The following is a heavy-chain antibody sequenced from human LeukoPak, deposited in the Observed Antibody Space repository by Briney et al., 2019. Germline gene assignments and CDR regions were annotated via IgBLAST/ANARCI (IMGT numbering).Heavy chain of an antibody. D-gene: IGHD2-2*01. CDR1: GFAFSSSW. J-gene: IGHJ6*03. CDR3: ARRAPGYCITTSCPDTYYYYYYMDV. V-gene: IGHV3-7*01. Sequence: SGGSLRLSCAASGFAFSSSWMSWVRQAPGKGLEWVANIKQDGSETYYVDSLKGRFTVSRDNAKNSVYLQMNNLRAEDTAVHYCARRAPGYCITTSCPDTYYYYYYMDVWGKGTTVTVSS. CDR2: IKQDGSET.